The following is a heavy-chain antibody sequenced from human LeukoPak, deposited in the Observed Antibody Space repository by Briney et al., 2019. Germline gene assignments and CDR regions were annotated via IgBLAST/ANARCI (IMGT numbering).Heavy chain of an antibody. CDR3: AKDLWGIAVAGTFDY. CDR2: ITGSGSST. D-gene: IGHD6-13*01. V-gene: IGHV3-23*01. J-gene: IGHJ4*02. CDR1: GFIFSSYA. Sequence: GGSLRLSCAASGFIFSSYAIIWVRQAPGKGLEWVSAITGSGSSTYYADSVKGRFTISRDNSKNTVYLQMNSLRAEDTAVYRCAKDLWGIAVAGTFDYWGQGTLVTVSS.